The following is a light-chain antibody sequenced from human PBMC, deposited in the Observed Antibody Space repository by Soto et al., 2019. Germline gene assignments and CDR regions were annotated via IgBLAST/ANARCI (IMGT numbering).Light chain of an antibody. V-gene: IGLV2-14*03. CDR3: SSYSSGSTLYV. Sequence: QSALTQPASVSGSPGQSITISCTGTSSDVGGYNYVSWYHHHPGKAPKLMIYDVSVRPSGVSNRFSGSKSCNTASLTISGLQAEDEAAYYCSSYSSGSTLYVFGTGTKLTVL. CDR2: DVS. J-gene: IGLJ1*01. CDR1: SSDVGGYNY.